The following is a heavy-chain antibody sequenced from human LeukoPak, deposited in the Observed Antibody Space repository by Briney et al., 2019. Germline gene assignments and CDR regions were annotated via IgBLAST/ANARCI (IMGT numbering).Heavy chain of an antibody. CDR2: MCGSGSGT. J-gene: IGHJ4*02. CDR1: GFTYSNYA. V-gene: IGHV3-23*01. CDR3: ARGKDTYNYDSSGYYFGEY. D-gene: IGHD3-22*01. Sequence: GGSLRLFCAASGFTYSNYAMTWLRQAPGEGLEGVSTMCGSGSGTYYADYVRRRFTISRDNSKNTLYLQMNGLRVEDTAVYYCARGKDTYNYDSSGYYFGEYWGQGTLVTVSS.